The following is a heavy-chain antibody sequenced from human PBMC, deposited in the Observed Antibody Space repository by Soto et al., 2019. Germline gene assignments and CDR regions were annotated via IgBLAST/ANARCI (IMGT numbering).Heavy chain of an antibody. CDR3: ARDGVGIAAAGVDY. V-gene: IGHV3-33*01. D-gene: IGHD6-13*01. Sequence: QVQLVESGGGVVQPGRSLRLSCAASGFTFSSYGMHWVRQAPGKGLEWVAVIWYDGSNKYYADSVKGRFTISRDNSKNTLYLQMNSLIAQDTAVYYCARDGVGIAAAGVDYWGQGTLVTVSS. CDR2: IWYDGSNK. J-gene: IGHJ4*02. CDR1: GFTFSSYG.